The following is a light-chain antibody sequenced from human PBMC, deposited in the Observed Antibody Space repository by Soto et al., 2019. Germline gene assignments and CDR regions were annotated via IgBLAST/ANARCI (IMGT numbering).Light chain of an antibody. V-gene: IGLV2-14*02. CDR1: STDFENYNL. J-gene: IGLJ2*01. CDR2: EGT. CDR3: SSYTSSNTPCV. Sequence: QSVLTQPASVSGSPGQSITISCTRSSTDFENYNLVSWYQHCPDKAPKLIIYEGTKRPSEISDRFSGSESDTTASLTISGLQAEDEADYYCSSYTSSNTPCVFGGGTKLTVL.